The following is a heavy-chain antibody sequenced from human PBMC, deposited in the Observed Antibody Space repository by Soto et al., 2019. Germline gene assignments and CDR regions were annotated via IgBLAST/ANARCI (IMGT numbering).Heavy chain of an antibody. CDR2: INPSGGST. CDR1: GYTFTSYY. J-gene: IGHJ4*02. D-gene: IGHD6-6*01. V-gene: IGHV1-46*01. Sequence: ASLKVSCKASGYTFTSYYMHWVRQAPGQGLEWMGIINPSGGSTSYAQKFQGRVTMTRDKSTSTLYMELSSLRSEDTAVYYCAKDLEYSSSSNENQPFDYWGQGTLVTVSS. CDR3: AKDLEYSSSSNENQPFDY.